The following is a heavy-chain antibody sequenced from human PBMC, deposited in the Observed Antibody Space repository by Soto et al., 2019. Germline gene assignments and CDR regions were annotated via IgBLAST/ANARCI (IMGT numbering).Heavy chain of an antibody. CDR3: AREIRRDYYYYYPLDV. V-gene: IGHV3-72*01. CDR1: GFTFTDHY. Sequence: PGGSLRLSCLASGFTFTDHYMDWVRQAPGTGLEWIARTKSKPNNYTTTYAASVKGRFTISRDDSESSLYLQMNNLKTEDTAVYYCAREIRRDYYYYYPLDVWGQGTTVTVSS. CDR2: TKSKPNNYTT. J-gene: IGHJ6*02.